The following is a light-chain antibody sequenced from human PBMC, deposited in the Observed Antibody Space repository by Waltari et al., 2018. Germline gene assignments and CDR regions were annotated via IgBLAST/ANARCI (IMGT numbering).Light chain of an antibody. CDR2: GVS. Sequence: QSALTQPASVSGSPGQSITISCTGTSSDVGGYEYVSWFQQHPGKAPKVMIYGVSNRPSVVSDRFSASMSGVTASLTISGLQAEDEADYYCSSYTSSNTFVFGTGTKVTVL. CDR3: SSYTSSNTFV. V-gene: IGLV2-14*01. CDR1: SSDVGGYEY. J-gene: IGLJ1*01.